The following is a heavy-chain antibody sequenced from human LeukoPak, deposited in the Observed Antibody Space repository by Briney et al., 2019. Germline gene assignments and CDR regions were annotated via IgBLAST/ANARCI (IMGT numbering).Heavy chain of an antibody. CDR2: INHSGST. D-gene: IGHD3-10*01. Sequence: PSETLSLTCAVYGGSFSGYYWSWIRQPPGKGLEWIGEINHSGSTNYNPSLKSRVTISVDTSKNQFSLKLSSVTAADTAVYYCARGLAITTVPSPPPYFDYWGQGTLVTVSS. CDR3: ARGLAITTVPSPPPYFDY. V-gene: IGHV4-34*01. J-gene: IGHJ4*02. CDR1: GGSFSGYY.